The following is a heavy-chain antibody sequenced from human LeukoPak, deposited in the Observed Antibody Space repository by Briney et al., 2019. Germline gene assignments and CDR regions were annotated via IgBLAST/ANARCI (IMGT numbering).Heavy chain of an antibody. CDR3: AKESLFYYYGSGSYLDY. D-gene: IGHD3-10*01. Sequence: GGSLRLSCAASGFTFDDYAMHWVRQAPGKGLEWVSGISWNSGSIGYADSVKGRFTISRDNAKNSLYLQMNSLRAEDTALYYCAKESLFYYYGSGSYLDYWGQGTLVTVSS. CDR2: ISWNSGSI. V-gene: IGHV3-9*01. J-gene: IGHJ4*02. CDR1: GFTFDDYA.